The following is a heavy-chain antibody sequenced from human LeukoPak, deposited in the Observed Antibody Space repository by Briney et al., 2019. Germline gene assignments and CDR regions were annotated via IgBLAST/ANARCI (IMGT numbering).Heavy chain of an antibody. CDR1: GFTFSSYW. J-gene: IGHJ4*02. D-gene: IGHD3-10*01. CDR2: INSDGSPT. V-gene: IGHV3-74*01. Sequence: GGSLRLSCAASGFTFSSYWMYWVAQPPGKGLVWVSRINSDGSPTTYAASVKGRLTISRDNAKNTLYLQMNSLRAEDTAVYHCARDVQGSSGYWRQGTLVTVSS. CDR3: ARDVQGSSGY.